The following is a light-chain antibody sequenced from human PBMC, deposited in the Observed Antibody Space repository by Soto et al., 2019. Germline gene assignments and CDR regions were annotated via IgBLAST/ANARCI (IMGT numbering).Light chain of an antibody. CDR3: SSYTSSSTSYV. J-gene: IGLJ1*01. V-gene: IGLV2-14*01. Sequence: QSVLTQPASVSGSPGQSITISCTGTSSDVGGYNYVSWYQQHPGKAPKLMIYDVSNRPSGVSNRFSGSKSGNTASLTISGLQAEDEADYYYSSYTSSSTSYVFGTGTKVTVL. CDR1: SSDVGGYNY. CDR2: DVS.